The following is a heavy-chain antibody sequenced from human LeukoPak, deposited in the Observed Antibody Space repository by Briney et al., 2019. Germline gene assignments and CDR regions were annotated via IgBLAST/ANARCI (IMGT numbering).Heavy chain of an antibody. CDR3: AREDVVLVDAVRYYYYGMDV. V-gene: IGHV1-46*01. J-gene: IGHJ6*02. Sequence: ASVKVSCKASGYNFISYHMHWVRQAPGQGLEWMGIINPSGGSTSYAQKFQDRVTMTRDTSTSTVYMELSSLKSEDTAVYYCAREDVVLVDAVRYYYYGMDVWGQGTTVTVSS. CDR2: INPSGGST. D-gene: IGHD2-8*01. CDR1: GYNFISYH.